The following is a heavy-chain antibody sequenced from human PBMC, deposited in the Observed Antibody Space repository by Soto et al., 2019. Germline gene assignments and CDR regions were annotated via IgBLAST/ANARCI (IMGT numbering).Heavy chain of an antibody. CDR1: GGSFSGYY. Sequence: SETLSLTCAVYGGSFSGYYWSWIRQPPGKGLEWIGEINHSGSTNYNPSLKSRVTISVDTSKNQFSLKLSSVTAADTAVYYCARRGFSWARAALGYIKHWGQGTLVTVSS. V-gene: IGHV4-34*01. J-gene: IGHJ1*01. CDR3: ARRGFSWARAALGYIKH. CDR2: INHSGST. D-gene: IGHD6-13*01.